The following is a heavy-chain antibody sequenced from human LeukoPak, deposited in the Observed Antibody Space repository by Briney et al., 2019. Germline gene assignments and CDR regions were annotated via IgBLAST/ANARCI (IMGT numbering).Heavy chain of an antibody. J-gene: IGHJ2*01. CDR1: GGSISSGGYY. D-gene: IGHD2-2*01. CDR2: IYYSGST. CDR3: ARAPGGFYCSNTSCPPWYFDL. V-gene: IGHV4-31*03. Sequence: KPSETLSLTCTVSGGSISSGGYYWSWLRQHPGKGLEWIGYIYYSGSTYYNPSLKSRVTISVDTSKNQFSLKLSSVTAADTAIYYCARAPGGFYCSNTSCPPWYFDLWGRGTLVTVSS.